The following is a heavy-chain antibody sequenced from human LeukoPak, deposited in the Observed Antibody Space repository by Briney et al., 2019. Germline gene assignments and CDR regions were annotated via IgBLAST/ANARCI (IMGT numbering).Heavy chain of an antibody. CDR2: IYNSGTT. J-gene: IGHJ4*02. V-gene: IGHV3-53*01. Sequence: GGSLRLSCAASGFSVSSNYMGSVRQAPGKGLEWVSVIYNSGTTKYADSVKGRFTIARDNSKNTLYLQMNSLRAEDTAVYYCARGWECCDYLGQGTLVTVSS. CDR3: ARGWECCDY. CDR1: GFSVSSNY. D-gene: IGHD1-26*01.